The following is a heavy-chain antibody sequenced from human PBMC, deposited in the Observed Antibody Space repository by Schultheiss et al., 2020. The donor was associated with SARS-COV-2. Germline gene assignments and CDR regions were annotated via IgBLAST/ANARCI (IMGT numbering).Heavy chain of an antibody. CDR3: ARDFRCSSTSCSDY. J-gene: IGHJ4*02. D-gene: IGHD2-2*01. Sequence: SETLSLTCTVSGGSISSGSYYWGWIRQPPGKGLEWIGYIYYSGSTNYNPSLKSRVTISVDTSKNQFSLKLSSVTAADTAVYYCARDFRCSSTSCSDYWGQGTLVTVSS. CDR1: GGSISSGSYY. CDR2: IYYSGST. V-gene: IGHV4-61*01.